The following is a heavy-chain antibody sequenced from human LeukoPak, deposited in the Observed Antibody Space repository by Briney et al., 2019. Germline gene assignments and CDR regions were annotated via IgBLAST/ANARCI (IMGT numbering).Heavy chain of an antibody. Sequence: SETLSLTCTVSGGSISSSSYYWGWIRQPPGKGLEWIGSIYYSGSTYYNPSLKSRVTISADTSKNQFSLKLSSVTAADTAVYYCARYFGTTGTPNYWGQGTLVTVSS. CDR3: ARYFGTTGTPNY. J-gene: IGHJ4*02. D-gene: IGHD1-1*01. V-gene: IGHV4-39*01. CDR1: GGSISSSSYY. CDR2: IYYSGST.